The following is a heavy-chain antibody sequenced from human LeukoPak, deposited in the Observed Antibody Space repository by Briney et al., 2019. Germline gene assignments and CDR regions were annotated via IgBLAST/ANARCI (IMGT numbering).Heavy chain of an antibody. Sequence: SETLSLTCTVSGGSISSGDYYWSWIRQPPGKGLEWIGYIYYSGSTYYNPSLKSRVTISVDTSKNQFSLKLSSVTAADTAVYYCARGIAAAAPVDYWGQGTLVTVSS. J-gene: IGHJ4*02. CDR2: IYYSGST. CDR3: ARGIAAAAPVDY. V-gene: IGHV4-30-4*08. D-gene: IGHD6-13*01. CDR1: GGSISSGDYY.